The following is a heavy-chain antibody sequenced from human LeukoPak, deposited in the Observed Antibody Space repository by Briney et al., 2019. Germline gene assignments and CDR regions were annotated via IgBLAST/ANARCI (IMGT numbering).Heavy chain of an antibody. CDR1: GGSISSSSYY. D-gene: IGHD2-2*01. J-gene: IGHJ4*02. CDR2: IYYSGST. CDR3: ARRTSYCSSTSCSDY. V-gene: IGHV4-39*01. Sequence: SETLSLTCTVSGGSISSSSYYWGWIRQPPGKGLEWIGSIYYSGSTYYNPSLKSRVTISVDASKNQFSLKLSSVTAADTAVYYCARRTSYCSSTSCSDYWGQGTLVTVSS.